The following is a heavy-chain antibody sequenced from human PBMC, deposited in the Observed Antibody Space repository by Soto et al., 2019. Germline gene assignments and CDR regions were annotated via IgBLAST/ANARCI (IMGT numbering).Heavy chain of an antibody. D-gene: IGHD2-15*01. V-gene: IGHV1-18*01. CDR3: ARVPSYCSGGSGHLKTISSYYYMDV. Sequence: QVQLVQSGAEVKKPGASVKVSCKASGYTFTSYGISWVRQAPGQGLEWMGWISAYNGNTNYAQKLQGRVTMTTDTSTSTAYRELRSLSCDDPAVYYCARVPSYCSGGSGHLKTISSYYYMDVGGKGTTVTVPS. CDR2: ISAYNGNT. J-gene: IGHJ6*03. CDR1: GYTFTSYG.